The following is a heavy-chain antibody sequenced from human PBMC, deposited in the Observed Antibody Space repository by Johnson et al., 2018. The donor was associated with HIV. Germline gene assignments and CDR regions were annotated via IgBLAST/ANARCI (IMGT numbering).Heavy chain of an antibody. D-gene: IGHD3-22*01. CDR1: GFTFSNYG. V-gene: IGHV3-13*01. J-gene: IGHJ3*02. Sequence: VQLVESGGSVVQPGGSLRLSCAASGFTFSNYGMHWVRQAPGKGLEWVSVITTAGDTHYPGSVKGRFPISRENAKNSLYLQRNSLRAEDTALYYCVRDTDYYDSSGYVGSAFDIWGQGTMVTVSS. CDR3: VRDTDYYDSSGYVGSAFDI. CDR2: ITTAGDT.